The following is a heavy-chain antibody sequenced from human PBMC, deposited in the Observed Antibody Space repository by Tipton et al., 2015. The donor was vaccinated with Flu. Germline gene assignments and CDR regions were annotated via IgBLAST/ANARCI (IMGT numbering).Heavy chain of an antibody. Sequence: SLRLSCAASGFTFGDYAMHWVRQAPGKGLEWVSGISWNSGSINYADSVKGRFTISRDSAKNSLYLQMNSLRAEGTAVYYCAKKGLYFYDSSGYIRDFGWFDPWGQGTLVTVSS. D-gene: IGHD3-22*01. V-gene: IGHV3-9*01. CDR2: ISWNSGSI. CDR3: AKKGLYFYDSSGYIRDFGWFDP. J-gene: IGHJ5*02. CDR1: GFTFGDYA.